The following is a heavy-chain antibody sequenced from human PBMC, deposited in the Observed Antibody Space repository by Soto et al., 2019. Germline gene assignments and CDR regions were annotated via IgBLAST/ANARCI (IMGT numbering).Heavy chain of an antibody. Sequence: QTLSLTCAISGVSVSINSAAWNWIRQSPSRGLEWLGRTYYRSKWYNDYAVSVKSRITINPDTSKNQFSLQLNSVTPEDTAVYYCARERYCSSTSCYLLQNNWFDPWGQGTPVTVSS. CDR2: TYYRSKWYN. CDR3: ARERYCSSTSCYLLQNNWFDP. D-gene: IGHD2-2*01. CDR1: GVSVSINSAA. J-gene: IGHJ5*02. V-gene: IGHV6-1*01.